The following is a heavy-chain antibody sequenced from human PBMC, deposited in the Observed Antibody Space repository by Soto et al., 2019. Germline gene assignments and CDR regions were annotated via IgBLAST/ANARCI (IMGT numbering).Heavy chain of an antibody. CDR3: AREYYGLFTGYYTDY. J-gene: IGHJ4*02. Sequence: EGQLLESGGGLVQPGGSLRLSCAASGFPFSSYWMHWVRHTPGKGLDWVARISGDGGTTYYADSVTGRFTVSRDNAKNTLYLQISGLRAEDTAVYYCAREYYGLFTGYYTDYWGQGTLVSVSS. CDR1: GFPFSSYW. V-gene: IGHV3-74*01. CDR2: ISGDGGTT. D-gene: IGHD3-9*01.